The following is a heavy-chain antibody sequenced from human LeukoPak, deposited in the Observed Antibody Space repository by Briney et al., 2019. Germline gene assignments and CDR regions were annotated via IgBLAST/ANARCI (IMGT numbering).Heavy chain of an antibody. D-gene: IGHD2-2*01. Sequence: ASVKVSCKASVYSFTDYYMHWVRRAPGQGLEWMGWINPYSGGINYAQKFQGRVTMTRDTSISTAYMELSRLRSDDTAVYYCARETWRDCSSSNCHGWFDPWGQGTLVTVSS. V-gene: IGHV1-2*02. CDR2: INPYSGGI. CDR3: ARETWRDCSSSNCHGWFDP. CDR1: VYSFTDYY. J-gene: IGHJ5*02.